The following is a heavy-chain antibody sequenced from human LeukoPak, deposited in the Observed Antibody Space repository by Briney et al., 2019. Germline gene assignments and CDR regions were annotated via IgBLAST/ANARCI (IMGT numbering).Heavy chain of an antibody. V-gene: IGHV3-48*03. CDR3: ARSLRRYYYDSSGYYGNFDY. CDR2: ISSSGSTI. CDR1: GFTFSSYE. D-gene: IGHD3-22*01. J-gene: IGHJ4*02. Sequence: HPGGSLRLSCAASGFTFSSYEMNWVRQAPGKGLYWVSYISSSGSTIYYADSVKGRFTISRDNAKNSLYLKMNSLRAEDTAVYYCARSLRRYYYDSSGYYGNFDYWGQGTLVTVSS.